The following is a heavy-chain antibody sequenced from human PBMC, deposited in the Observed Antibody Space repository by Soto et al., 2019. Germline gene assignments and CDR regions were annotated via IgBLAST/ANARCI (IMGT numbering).Heavy chain of an antibody. V-gene: IGHV3-23*01. J-gene: IGHJ4*02. Sequence: EVQLLESGGALVQPGGSLRLSCAASGFTFGSYGMSWVRQAPGKGLEWVSAISGSGGIYYADSVKGRFTTSRDNSKNTLYLQMNSLRAEDTAVYYCAKDRRAMDHWGQGTLVTVSS. CDR2: ISGSGGI. CDR3: AKDRRAMDH. CDR1: GFTFGSYG. D-gene: IGHD5-18*01.